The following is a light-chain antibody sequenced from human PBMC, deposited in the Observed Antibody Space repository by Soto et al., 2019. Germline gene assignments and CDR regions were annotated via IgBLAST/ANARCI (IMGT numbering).Light chain of an antibody. CDR1: QGISSW. CDR2: TAS. Sequence: IQMTQSPSSVSASVGDRVTITCRASQGISSWLAWYQQKAGEAPSLLIYTASTLQSGVPSRFSASGSGTHFTLTISSLQPEDFATYYCQQADSFPLPFGGGTKVDIK. V-gene: IGKV1D-12*01. J-gene: IGKJ4*01. CDR3: QQADSFPLP.